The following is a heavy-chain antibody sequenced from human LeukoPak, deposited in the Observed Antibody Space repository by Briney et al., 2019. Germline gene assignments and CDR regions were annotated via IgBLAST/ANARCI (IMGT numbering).Heavy chain of an antibody. J-gene: IGHJ4*02. CDR1: RFTFSSYG. V-gene: IGHV3-23*01. Sequence: GGSLRLSCAASRFTFSSYGLSWVRQAPGKGLEWVSAISGSGGSTYYADSVKGRFTISRDNSKNTLYLQMNSLRAEDTAVYYCAKDYSSWYEQLDYWGQGTLVTVSS. D-gene: IGHD6-13*01. CDR3: AKDYSSWYEQLDY. CDR2: ISGSGGST.